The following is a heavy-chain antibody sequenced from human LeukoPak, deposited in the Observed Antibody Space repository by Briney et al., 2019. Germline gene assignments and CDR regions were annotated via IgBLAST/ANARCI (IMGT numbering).Heavy chain of an antibody. CDR2: MNPNTGNT. J-gene: IGHJ6*03. V-gene: IGHV1-8*03. Sequence: ASVTVSCKASGYTFTIYDINWVRQARGQGLEWMGWMNPNTGNTGYAQKFQGRVTITRNTSISTVYMELSSLRSEDTAVYYCARGVGATISYYHYYIDVWGKGTTVTVSS. D-gene: IGHD1-26*01. CDR3: ARGVGATISYYHYYIDV. CDR1: GYTFTIYD.